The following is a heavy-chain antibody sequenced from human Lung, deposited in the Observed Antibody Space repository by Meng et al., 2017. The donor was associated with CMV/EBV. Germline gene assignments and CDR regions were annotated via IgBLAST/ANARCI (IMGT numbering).Heavy chain of an antibody. D-gene: IGHD4-11*01. CDR2: ISGSGGST. CDR1: GFTFSSYA. J-gene: IGHJ5*02. Sequence: GESLKISCAASGFTFSSYAMSWVRQAPGKGLEWVSAISGSGGSTYYADSVKGRFTISRDNSKNTLYLQMNSLRAEDTAVYYCAKGISNYVHPNWFDPWGQGTLVTVS. CDR3: AKGISNYVHPNWFDP. V-gene: IGHV3-23*01.